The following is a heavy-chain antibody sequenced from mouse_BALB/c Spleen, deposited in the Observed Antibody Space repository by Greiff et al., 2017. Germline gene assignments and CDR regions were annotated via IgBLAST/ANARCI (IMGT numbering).Heavy chain of an antibody. CDR1: GFTFTDYY. J-gene: IGHJ2*01. V-gene: IGHV7-3*02. Sequence: EVQLVESGGGLVQPGGSLRLSCATSGFTFTDYYMSWVRQPPGKALEWLGFIRNKANGYTTEYSASVKGRFTISRDNSQSILYLQMNTLRAEDSATYYCARGNYGSCYYFDYWGQGTTLTVSS. CDR2: IRNKANGYTT. CDR3: ARGNYGSCYYFDY. D-gene: IGHD1-1*01.